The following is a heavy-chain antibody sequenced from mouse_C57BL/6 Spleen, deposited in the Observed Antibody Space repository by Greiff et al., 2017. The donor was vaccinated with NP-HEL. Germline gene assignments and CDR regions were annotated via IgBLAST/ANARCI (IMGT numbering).Heavy chain of an antibody. CDR3: TRDGTRYGSSLYYAMDY. CDR2: ISSGGDYI. V-gene: IGHV5-9-1*02. CDR1: GFTFSSYA. D-gene: IGHD1-1*01. Sequence: EVKLVESGEGLVKPGGSLKLSCAASGFTFSSYAMSWVRQTPEKRLEWVAYISSGGDYIYYADTVKGRFTISRDNARNTLYLQMSSLKSEDTAMYYCTRDGTRYGSSLYYAMDYWGQGTSVTVSS. J-gene: IGHJ4*01.